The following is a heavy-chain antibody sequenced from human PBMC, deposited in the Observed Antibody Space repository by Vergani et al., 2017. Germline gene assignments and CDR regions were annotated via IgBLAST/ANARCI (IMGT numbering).Heavy chain of an antibody. D-gene: IGHD3-16*02. CDR3: ARSSYDYVWGSYRSYYFDY. CDR2: IIPIFGTA. Sequence: QVQLVQSGAEVKKPGSSVMVSCKASGGTFSSYAISWVRQAPGQGLEWMGGIIPIFGTANYAQKFQGRVTITADESTSTAYMELSSLRSEDTAVYYCARSSYDYVWGSYRSYYFDYWGQGTLVTVSS. V-gene: IGHV1-69*01. J-gene: IGHJ4*02. CDR1: GGTFSSYA.